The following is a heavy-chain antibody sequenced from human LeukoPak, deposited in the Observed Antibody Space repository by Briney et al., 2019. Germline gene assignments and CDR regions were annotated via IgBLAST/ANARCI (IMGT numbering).Heavy chain of an antibody. CDR3: ARVRFLERSQYYFDY. CDR1: GFTVITND. CDR2: IKQDGSEK. J-gene: IGHJ4*02. V-gene: IGHV3-7*01. D-gene: IGHD3-3*01. Sequence: AGGSLRLSCAASGFTVITNDMTWVRQAPGKGLEWVANIKQDGSEKYYVDSVEGRFTISRDNAKNSLYLQMNSLRAEDTAVYYCARVRFLERSQYYFDYWGQGTLVTVSS.